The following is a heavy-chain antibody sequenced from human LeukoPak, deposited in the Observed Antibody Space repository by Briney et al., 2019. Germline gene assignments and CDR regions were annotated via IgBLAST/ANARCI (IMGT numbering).Heavy chain of an antibody. CDR3: ARVGGQSTFDY. Sequence: SVTVSCTASGGTFSIYAISWVRQAAGQGLEWMGRIIPILGIANYAQKFQGRVTITADKSTSAAYMELSSLRSEDTAVYYCARVGGQSTFDYWGQGTLVTVSS. D-gene: IGHD3-16*01. V-gene: IGHV1-69*04. CDR2: IIPILGIA. J-gene: IGHJ4*02. CDR1: GGTFSIYA.